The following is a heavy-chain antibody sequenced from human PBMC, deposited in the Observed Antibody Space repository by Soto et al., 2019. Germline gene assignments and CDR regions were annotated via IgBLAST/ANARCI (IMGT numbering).Heavy chain of an antibody. D-gene: IGHD5-18*01. J-gene: IGHJ4*02. V-gene: IGHV4-39*01. CDR3: ATTFLDTALESPFQYYFDY. CDR1: AGSISSYTYF. Sequence: SETLSLTCAISAGSISSYTYFWGWVRQPPGKGLEWIGSVHYSGSAYYNPSLKSRVTISVDTSKNQFSLRLSSVTAPDTAVYYCATTFLDTALESPFQYYFDYWGQGTQVTVSS. CDR2: VHYSGSA.